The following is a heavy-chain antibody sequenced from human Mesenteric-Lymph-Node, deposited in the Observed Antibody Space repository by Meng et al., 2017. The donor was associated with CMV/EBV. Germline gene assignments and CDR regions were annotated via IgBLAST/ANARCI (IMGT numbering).Heavy chain of an antibody. D-gene: IGHD3-10*01. Sequence: GESLKISCVASGFSFSNRAMSWVRQAPGKGLEWVSGISGSGGSTYYIDSVEGRFTVSRDNSKNTVHLEMRSLRAEDTAFYYCVKGVGSRTWNFDFWGRGTLVTVSS. CDR3: VKGVGSRTWNFDF. J-gene: IGHJ2*01. CDR1: GFSFSNRA. CDR2: ISGSGGST. V-gene: IGHV3-23*01.